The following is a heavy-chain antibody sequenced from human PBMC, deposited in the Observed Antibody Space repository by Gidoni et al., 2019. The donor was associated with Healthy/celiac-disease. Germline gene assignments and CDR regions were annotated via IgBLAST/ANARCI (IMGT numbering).Heavy chain of an antibody. V-gene: IGHV3-21*01. CDR2: ISSSSSYI. Sequence: EVQLVESGGGLVKPGGSLRLSCAASGFTFSRYSMNWVRQDPGKGLEWVSSISSSSSYIYYADSVKGRFTISRDNAKNSLYLQMNSLRAEDTAVYYCARDRIAAPGWFDPWGQGTLVTVSS. J-gene: IGHJ5*02. CDR3: ARDRIAAPGWFDP. D-gene: IGHD6-13*01. CDR1: GFTFSRYS.